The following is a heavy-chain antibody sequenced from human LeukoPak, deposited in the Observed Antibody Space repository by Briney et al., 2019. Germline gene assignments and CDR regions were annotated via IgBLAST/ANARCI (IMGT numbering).Heavy chain of an antibody. J-gene: IGHJ4*02. D-gene: IGHD1-1*01. Sequence: SETLSLTCAVSGYSISSGYYWGWIRQPPGKGLEWIGSIYHSGSTYYNPSLKSRVTISVDTSKNQFSLKLSSVTAADTAVYYCARQTGTTPCFDYWGQGTLVTVSS. CDR2: IYHSGST. V-gene: IGHV4-38-2*01. CDR3: ARQTGTTPCFDY. CDR1: GYSISSGYY.